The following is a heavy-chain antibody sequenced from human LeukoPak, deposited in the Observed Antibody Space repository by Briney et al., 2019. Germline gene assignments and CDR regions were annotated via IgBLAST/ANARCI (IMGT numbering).Heavy chain of an antibody. Sequence: GGSLRLSFAASGFTFSSYSMNWVRQAPGKGLEWVSSISSSSSYIYYADSVKGRFTISRDNAKNSLYLQMNSLRAEDTAVYYCASEDYDSSGLLDYWGQGTLVTVSS. CDR3: ASEDYDSSGLLDY. D-gene: IGHD3-22*01. J-gene: IGHJ4*02. CDR2: ISSSSSYI. V-gene: IGHV3-21*01. CDR1: GFTFSSYS.